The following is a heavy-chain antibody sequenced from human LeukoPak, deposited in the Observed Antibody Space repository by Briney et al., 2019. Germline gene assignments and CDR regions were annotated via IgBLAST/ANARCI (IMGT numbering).Heavy chain of an antibody. CDR3: VKRVPAAMLIDY. CDR1: GFTFSSYG. J-gene: IGHJ4*02. Sequence: PGGSLRLSCAASGFTFSSYGMSWVRQAPGKGLGWVSAISGRGDITYYADSVKGRFTISRDNSKNTLYLQMSSLRAEDTAVYYCVKRVPAAMLIDYWGQGTLVTVSS. CDR2: ISGRGDIT. D-gene: IGHD2-2*01. V-gene: IGHV3-23*01.